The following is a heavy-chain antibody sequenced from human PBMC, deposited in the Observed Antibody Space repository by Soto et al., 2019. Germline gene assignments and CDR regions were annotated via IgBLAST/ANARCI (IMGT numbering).Heavy chain of an antibody. CDR2: IDPSDSYT. J-gene: IGHJ6*02. D-gene: IGHD3-16*02. CDR3: ARRGEVKVSGSYRYYYYGMDV. V-gene: IGHV5-10-1*01. Sequence: GESRKISCKGSGYSFTSYWISWVRQMPGKGLEWMGRIDPSDSYTNYSPSFQGHVTISADKSISTAYLQWSSLKASDTAMYYCARRGEVKVSGSYRYYYYGMDVWGQGTTVTVAS. CDR1: GYSFTSYW.